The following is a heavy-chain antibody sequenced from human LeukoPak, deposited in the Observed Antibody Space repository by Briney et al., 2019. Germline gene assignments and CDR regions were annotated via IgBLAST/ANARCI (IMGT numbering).Heavy chain of an antibody. CDR2: TRRKASGGIT. D-gene: IGHD6-19*01. J-gene: IGHJ6*03. V-gene: IGHV3-49*04. CDR3: TSYSGWSGAYYYMDV. Sequence: GGSLRPSCTAYAFTFGAYAMSCVRQADGKGREWVGFTRRKASGGITEYAAAVKARSATPRADSKRCAYLQLNRLTTEDTAVYYCTSYSGWSGAYYYMDVWGKGTTVTVCS. CDR1: AFTFGAYA.